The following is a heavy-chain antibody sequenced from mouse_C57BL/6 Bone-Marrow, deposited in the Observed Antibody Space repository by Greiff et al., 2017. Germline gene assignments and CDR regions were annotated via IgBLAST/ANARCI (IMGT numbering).Heavy chain of an antibody. J-gene: IGHJ1*03. V-gene: IGHV5-9-1*02. CDR1: GFTFSSYA. CDR2: LSSGGDYI. CDR3: TRAQKNGMGYWYFDV. D-gene: IGHD1-1*01. Sequence: EVKVVESGEGLVKPGGSLKLSCAASGFTFSSYAMSWVRQTPEKRLEWVAYLSSGGDYIYYADTVKGRFTISRDNARNTLYLQMSSLKSEDTAMYYGTRAQKNGMGYWYFDVWGTGTTVTVSS.